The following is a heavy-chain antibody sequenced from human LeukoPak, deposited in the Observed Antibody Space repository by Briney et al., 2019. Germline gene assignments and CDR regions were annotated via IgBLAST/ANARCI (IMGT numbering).Heavy chain of an antibody. V-gene: IGHV4-59*11. D-gene: IGHD3-22*01. CDR3: SRGLDSRKLGY. Sequence: SETLSLTCAVSADSFSSHYWTWIRQSPGKGLEWIGYISYIGSTNYNPSLKSRVTISIDTSKNQFSLKLRSVTAADTAVYFCSRGLDSRKLGYWGQGTLVTVSS. CDR2: ISYIGST. J-gene: IGHJ4*02. CDR1: ADSFSSHY.